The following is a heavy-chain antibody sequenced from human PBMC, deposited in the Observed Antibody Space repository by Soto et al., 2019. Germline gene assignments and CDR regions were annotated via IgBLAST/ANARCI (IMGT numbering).Heavy chain of an antibody. CDR3: ARDQLILPAHDFFYGSDV. D-gene: IGHD2-21*02. CDR2: IPQEGSDG. J-gene: IGHJ6*02. V-gene: IGHV3-7*03. Sequence: DVQLEESGGGLVQPGESLRLSCAVSGFTLSMYSMTWVRQAPGKGLEWVAKIPQEGSDGHYVDSVKGRFTISRDNAKKSVYLQMNSLRAEDTAVYYCARDQLILPAHDFFYGSDVWGQGAKVTVSS. CDR1: GFTLSMYS.